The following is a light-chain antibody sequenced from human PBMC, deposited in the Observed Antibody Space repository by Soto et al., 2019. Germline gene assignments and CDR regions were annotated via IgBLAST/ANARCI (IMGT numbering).Light chain of an antibody. CDR2: STN. CDR1: SGSVSTSYY. J-gene: IGLJ3*02. CDR3: VLFLGSGIWV. V-gene: IGLV8-61*01. Sequence: QTVVTQEPSFSVSPGGTVTLTCGWSSGSVSTSYYPSWYQQTPGQAPRTLIHSTNTRSSGVPNRFSGSILRNKAALTITAAHADDESDYYCVLFLGSGIWVFGGGTKLTVL.